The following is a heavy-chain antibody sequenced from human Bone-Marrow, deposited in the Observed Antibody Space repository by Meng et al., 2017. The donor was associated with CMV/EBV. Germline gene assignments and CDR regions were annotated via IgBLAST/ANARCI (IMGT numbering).Heavy chain of an antibody. CDR2: IDWDDDK. CDR1: GFSLSTSGMC. Sequence: RRLSCAASGFSLSTSGMCVSWVRQPPGKALEWLALIDWDDDKYYSTSLKTRLTISKDTSKNQVVLTMTNMDPVDTATYYCARQLVPLYYYGMDVWGQGTTVTVSS. D-gene: IGHD6-13*01. J-gene: IGHJ6*02. V-gene: IGHV2-70*20. CDR3: ARQLVPLYYYGMDV.